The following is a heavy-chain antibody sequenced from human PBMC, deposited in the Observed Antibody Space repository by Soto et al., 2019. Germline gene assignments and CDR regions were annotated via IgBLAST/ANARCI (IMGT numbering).Heavy chain of an antibody. V-gene: IGHV3-66*01. D-gene: IGHD5-18*01. CDR1: GFTVSTNF. Sequence: EVQLVESGGGLVQPGGSLRLSCAASGFTVSTNFMTWVRQAPGKGLEWVSVIYSGGSKFYADSVKGRFTITRDYSKNTVYFQMNSPRVEDTAVYYCARARMQLWPNYYDDGLDVWGQGTTVTVSS. CDR2: IYSGGSK. J-gene: IGHJ6*02. CDR3: ARARMQLWPNYYDDGLDV.